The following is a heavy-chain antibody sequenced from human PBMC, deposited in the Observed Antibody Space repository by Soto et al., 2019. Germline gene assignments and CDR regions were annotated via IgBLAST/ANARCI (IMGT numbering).Heavy chain of an antibody. Sequence: GSLRLSCAASGFTFSNAWMSWVRQAPGKGLEWVGRIKSKTDGGTTDYAAPVKGRFTISRDDSKNTLYLQMNSLKTEDTAVYYCTGRYFDWLPSPDYWGQGTLVTVSS. D-gene: IGHD3-9*01. J-gene: IGHJ4*02. CDR2: IKSKTDGGTT. V-gene: IGHV3-15*01. CDR1: GFTFSNAW. CDR3: TGRYFDWLPSPDY.